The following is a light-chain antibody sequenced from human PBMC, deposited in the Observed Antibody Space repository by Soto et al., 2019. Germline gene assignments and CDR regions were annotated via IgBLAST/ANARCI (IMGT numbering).Light chain of an antibody. J-gene: IGLJ1*01. Sequence: QSALTQPASVSGSPGQSITISCTGTSSDVGSYNLVSWYQHHPGTAPELMIYEANKRPSGVSNRFSGSKSGNTASLTVSGLQAEDEADYYCCSYAGSSTFVFGSGTKVTVL. CDR1: SSDVGSYNL. CDR2: EAN. CDR3: CSYAGSSTFV. V-gene: IGLV2-23*01.